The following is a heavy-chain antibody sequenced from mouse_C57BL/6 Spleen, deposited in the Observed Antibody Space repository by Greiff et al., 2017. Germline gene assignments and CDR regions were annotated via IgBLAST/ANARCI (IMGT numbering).Heavy chain of an antibody. CDR2: ISSGGSYT. Sequence: EVQGVESGGDLVKPGGSLKLSCAASGFTFSSYGMSWVRQTPDKRLEWVATISSGGSYTYYPDSVKGRFPISRDNAKNTLYLQMSSLKSEDTAMYYCARGIYYDYELAYWGQGTLVTVSA. CDR1: GFTFSSYG. CDR3: ARGIYYDYELAY. J-gene: IGHJ3*01. V-gene: IGHV5-6*01. D-gene: IGHD2-4*01.